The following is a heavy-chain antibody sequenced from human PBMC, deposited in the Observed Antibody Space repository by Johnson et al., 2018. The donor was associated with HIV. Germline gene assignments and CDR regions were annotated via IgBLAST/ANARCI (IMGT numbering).Heavy chain of an antibody. CDR3: AKQWGVRANGDQENDAFDI. V-gene: IGHV3-33*06. J-gene: IGHJ3*02. Sequence: VQLVESGGGVVQPGGSLRLSCAASGFTFSSYGMHWVRQAPGKGLEWVAVIWYDGSNKYYADSVKGRFTISRDNSKNTLYLQMNSLRAEDTAVYYCAKQWGVRANGDQENDAFDIWGQGTMVTVSS. D-gene: IGHD4-17*01. CDR1: GFTFSSYG. CDR2: IWYDGSNK.